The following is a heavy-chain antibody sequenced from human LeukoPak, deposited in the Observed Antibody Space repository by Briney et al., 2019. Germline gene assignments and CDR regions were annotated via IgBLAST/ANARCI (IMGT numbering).Heavy chain of an antibody. D-gene: IGHD3-3*01. CDR1: GYTFTSYD. CDR3: ASLTYYDFWSGYYPAYYYYGMDV. V-gene: IGHV1-8*01. Sequence: ASVKVSCKVSGYTFTSYDINWVRQATGQGLEWMGWMNPNSGNTGYAQKFQGRVTMTRNTSISTAYMELSSLRSEDTAVYYCASLTYYDFWSGYYPAYYYYGMDVWGQGTTVTVSS. CDR2: MNPNSGNT. J-gene: IGHJ6*02.